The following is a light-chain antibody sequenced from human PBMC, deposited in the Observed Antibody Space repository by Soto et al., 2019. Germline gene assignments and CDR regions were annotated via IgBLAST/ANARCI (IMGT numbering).Light chain of an antibody. CDR1: QSISNW. V-gene: IGKV1-5*03. CDR3: QQYNSYSRMYT. CDR2: KAS. Sequence: DIQMTQSPSTLSASVGDRVTITCRASQSISNWLAWYQQKPGKAPKVLIYKASSLESGVPSRFTGSGSGTEFTLTISSLQPDDFATYYCQQYNSYSRMYTFGQGTKLEIK. J-gene: IGKJ2*01.